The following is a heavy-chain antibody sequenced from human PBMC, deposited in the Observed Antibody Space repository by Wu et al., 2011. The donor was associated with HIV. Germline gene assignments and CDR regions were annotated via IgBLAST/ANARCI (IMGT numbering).Heavy chain of an antibody. D-gene: IGHD5-18*01. CDR1: GYSFSTHW. CDR2: IYPPDSNT. CDR3: GRRNSYAIDY. Sequence: EVKKPGESLKISCRGSGYSFSTHWIAWVRQMPGKGLEWMGIIYPPDSNTRYSPSFQGQVTISVDKSLSTAYLQWSSLKASDTAMYYCGRRNSYAIDYWGQGTLVTVSS. V-gene: IGHV5-51*01. J-gene: IGHJ4*02.